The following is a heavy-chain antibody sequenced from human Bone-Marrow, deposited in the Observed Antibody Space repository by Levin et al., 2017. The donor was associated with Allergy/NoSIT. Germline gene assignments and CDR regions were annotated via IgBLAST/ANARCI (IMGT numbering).Heavy chain of an antibody. J-gene: IGHJ3*01. CDR3: ARNPGAVPTTS. D-gene: IGHD2-2*01. Sequence: AASVKVSCAASGFTVNNNYMIWVRQAPGKGLEWVSQIYSDGTTHFADSVKGRFAISRDSSKNTMYLQMNSLRPEDKAMYYGARNPGAVPTTSWGRGTMVTVSS. V-gene: IGHV3-53*01. CDR2: IYSDGTT. CDR1: GFTVNNNY.